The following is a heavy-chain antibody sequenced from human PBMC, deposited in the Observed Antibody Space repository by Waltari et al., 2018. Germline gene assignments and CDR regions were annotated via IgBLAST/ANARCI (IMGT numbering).Heavy chain of an antibody. CDR2: IKQDGTGK. J-gene: IGHJ4*02. Sequence: EVQLVASGGGLVQPGGALRLSCAVSGFTFGTNSMTWVRQAPGKGLGWVANIKQDGTGKYYVDSVKGRFSISRDNGKNLLYLHMNSLRADDTAVYYCARDEMHRTTWYHFWGQGTQVTVSS. D-gene: IGHD6-13*01. CDR3: ARDEMHRTTWYHF. CDR1: GFTFGTNS. V-gene: IGHV3-7*04.